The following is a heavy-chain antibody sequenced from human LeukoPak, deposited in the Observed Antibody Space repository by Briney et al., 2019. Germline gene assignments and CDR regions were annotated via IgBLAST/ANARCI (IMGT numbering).Heavy chain of an antibody. J-gene: IGHJ4*02. Sequence: PGRSLRLSCAASGFTFGSYAMHWVRQAPGQGLEWLAVISYDGSNKYYADSVKGRFTISRDTSKNTLYLQMNSLRAEDTAVYYCARDGSGDYVGDYWGQGTLVTVSS. CDR3: ARDGSGDYVGDY. CDR1: GFTFGSYA. D-gene: IGHD4-17*01. V-gene: IGHV3-30-3*01. CDR2: ISYDGSNK.